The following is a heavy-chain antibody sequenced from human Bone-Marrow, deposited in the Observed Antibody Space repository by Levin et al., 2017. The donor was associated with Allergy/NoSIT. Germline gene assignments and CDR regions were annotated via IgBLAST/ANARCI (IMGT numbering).Heavy chain of an antibody. CDR3: ARDLLGEGGAFDI. J-gene: IGHJ3*02. V-gene: IGHV3-33*01. CDR2: IRYDGNYR. Sequence: GGSLRLSCAASGFTFSSYGMHWVRQAPGKGLEWVALIRYDGNYRQYVDSVKGRVIISRDNSKNSLYLQMNSLRVEDTAVYYCARDLLGEGGAFDIWGQGTMVTVFS. CDR1: GFTFSSYG.